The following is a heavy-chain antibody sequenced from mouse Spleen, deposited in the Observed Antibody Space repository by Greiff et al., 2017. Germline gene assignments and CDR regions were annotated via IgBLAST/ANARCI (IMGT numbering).Heavy chain of an antibody. D-gene: IGHD1-1*01. J-gene: IGHJ2*01. CDR3: ARSDYYGSSYYFDY. V-gene: IGHV2-2*01. CDR1: GFSLTSYG. CDR2: IWSGGST. Sequence: VQGVESGPGLVQPSQSLSITCTVSGFSLTSYGVHWVRQSPGKGLEWLGVIWSGGSTDYNAAFISRLSISKDNSKSQVFFKMNSLQADDTAIYYCARSDYYGSSYYFDYWGQGTTLTVSS.